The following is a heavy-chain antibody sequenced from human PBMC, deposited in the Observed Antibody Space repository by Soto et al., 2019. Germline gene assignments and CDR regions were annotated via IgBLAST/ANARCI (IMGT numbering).Heavy chain of an antibody. CDR2: ISSDGSDK. D-gene: IGHD6-13*01. Sequence: GGSLRLSCAASGFTFRSTGIHWVRQAPGAGLEWVAVISSDGSDKYYADSVKGRVSVFRDNSKNTAYLEMRSLRLEDTAVYFCAKDYSATWYYFDSWGQGTLVTVS. CDR3: AKDYSATWYYFDS. V-gene: IGHV3-30*18. J-gene: IGHJ4*02. CDR1: GFTFRSTG.